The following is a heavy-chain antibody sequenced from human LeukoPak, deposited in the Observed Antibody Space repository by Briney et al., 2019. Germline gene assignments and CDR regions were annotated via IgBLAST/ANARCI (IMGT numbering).Heavy chain of an antibody. D-gene: IGHD3-3*01. V-gene: IGHV4-34*01. CDR3: ARAPRFPLDYYYYYYMDV. CDR2: INYGGDT. Sequence: SETLSLTCGVDGGSFSGYDWSWVRQPPGKGLEWIGEINYGGDTNYNPSLKSRVTISVDTSKNQFSLKLSSVTAADTAVYYCARAPRFPLDYYYYYYMDVWGKGTTVTVSS. J-gene: IGHJ6*03. CDR1: GGSFSGYD.